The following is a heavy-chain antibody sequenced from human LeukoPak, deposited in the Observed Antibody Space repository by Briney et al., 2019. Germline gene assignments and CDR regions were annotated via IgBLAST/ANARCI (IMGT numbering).Heavy chain of an antibody. J-gene: IGHJ4*02. CDR3: AKDRTHRRYHDTTGYYNQYDF. Sequence: GGSLRLFCVASEFIFSNFAMSLVPQAPGKGLEWVSTISGNAAATYYGDSVKGRLTISRDNSRNTLYLQMNSLRAEDTAIYYCAKDRTHRRYHDTTGYYNQYDFWGQGALVTVSS. CDR1: EFIFSNFA. CDR2: ISGNAAAT. V-gene: IGHV3-23*01. D-gene: IGHD3-22*01.